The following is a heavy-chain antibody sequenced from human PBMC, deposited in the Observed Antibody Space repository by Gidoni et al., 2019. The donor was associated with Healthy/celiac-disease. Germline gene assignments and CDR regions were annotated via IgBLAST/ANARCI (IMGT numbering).Heavy chain of an antibody. D-gene: IGHD1-26*01. CDR2: INAGNGNT. J-gene: IGHJ3*02. CDR3: ARDGSPQGAFDI. Sequence: CASQAPGQRLEWMGWINAGNGNTKYSQKFQGRVTITRDTSASTAYMELSSLRSEDTAVYYCARDGSPQGAFDIWGQGTMVTVSS. V-gene: IGHV1-3*01.